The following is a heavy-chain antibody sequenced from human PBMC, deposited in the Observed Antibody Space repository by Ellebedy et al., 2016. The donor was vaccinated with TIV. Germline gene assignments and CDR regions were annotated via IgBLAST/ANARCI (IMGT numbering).Heavy chain of an antibody. V-gene: IGHV4-59*01. Sequence: MPSETLSLTCTVSGGSISSYYWSWIRQPPGKGLEWIGYIYYSGSTNYNPSLKSRVTISVDTSKNQFSLKLSSVTAADTAVYYCARGFSPFYNWFDPWGQGTLVTVSS. J-gene: IGHJ5*02. D-gene: IGHD2/OR15-2a*01. CDR1: GGSISSYY. CDR2: IYYSGST. CDR3: ARGFSPFYNWFDP.